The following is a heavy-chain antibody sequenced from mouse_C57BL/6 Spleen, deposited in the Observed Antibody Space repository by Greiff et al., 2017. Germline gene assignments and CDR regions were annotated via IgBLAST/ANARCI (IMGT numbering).Heavy chain of an antibody. J-gene: IGHJ4*01. CDR2: IYPGDGDT. V-gene: IGHV1-82*01. CDR1: GYAFSSSW. D-gene: IGHD3-2*02. Sequence: QVQLQQSGPELLKPGASVKISCKASGYAFSSSWMNWVKQRPGKGLEWIGRIYPGDGDTNYNGKFKGKATLTADKSSSTAYMQLSSLTSEDSAVYFCAAQDAMDYWGQGTSVTVSS. CDR3: AAQDAMDY.